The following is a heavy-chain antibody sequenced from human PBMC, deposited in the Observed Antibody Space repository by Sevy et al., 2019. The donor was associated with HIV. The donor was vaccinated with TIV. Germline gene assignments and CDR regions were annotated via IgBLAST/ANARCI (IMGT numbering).Heavy chain of an antibody. D-gene: IGHD2-8*01. CDR1: VFTFSSYS. V-gene: IGHV3-48*01. Sequence: GGSLRLSCAASVFTFSSYSMNWVRQAPGKGLEWVSYISSSSTIYYADSVKGRFTISRDNAKNSLYLQMNSLRAEDTAVYYCARDTKHYAFDIWGQGTMVTVSS. CDR2: ISSSSTI. J-gene: IGHJ3*02. CDR3: ARDTKHYAFDI.